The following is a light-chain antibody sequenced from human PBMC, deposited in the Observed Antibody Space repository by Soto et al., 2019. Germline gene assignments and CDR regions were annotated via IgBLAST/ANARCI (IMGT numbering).Light chain of an antibody. J-gene: IGKJ1*01. CDR2: GAS. CDR1: QSVSSSY. Sequence: EIVLTQSPGTLSLSPGESATLSCLASQSVSSSYLAWYQQKPGQAPRLLIYGASSRATGIPDRFSGSGSGTDFTLTISRLEPEDFAVYYCQHYGSSRTFGQGTKVDIK. CDR3: QHYGSSRT. V-gene: IGKV3-20*01.